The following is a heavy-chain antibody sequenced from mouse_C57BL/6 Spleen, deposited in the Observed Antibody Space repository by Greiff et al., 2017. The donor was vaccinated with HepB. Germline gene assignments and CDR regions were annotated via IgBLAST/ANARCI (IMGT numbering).Heavy chain of an antibody. CDR1: GFTFNTYA. CDR2: IRSKSSNYAT. V-gene: IGHV10-3*01. J-gene: IGHJ2*01. D-gene: IGHD1-1*01. CDR3: VRACLITTVLDY. Sequence: EVQRVESGGGLVQPKGSLKLSCAASGFTFNTYAMHWVRQAPGKGLEWVARIRSKSSNYATYYADSVKDRFTISRDDSQSMLYLQMNNLTTEDTAMYYCVRACLITTVLDYWGQGTTLTVSS.